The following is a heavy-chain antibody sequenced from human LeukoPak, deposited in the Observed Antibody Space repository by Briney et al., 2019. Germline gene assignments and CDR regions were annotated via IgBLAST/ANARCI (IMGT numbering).Heavy chain of an antibody. CDR2: ISGSGGST. CDR1: GFTFSSYG. CDR3: AKVMGSGSYYVFDY. J-gene: IGHJ4*02. D-gene: IGHD3-10*01. Sequence: GGSMRLSCAASGFTFSSYGMSWVRQAPGKGLEWVSAISGSGGSTYYADSVKGRITISRDNSKNTLYLQMNSLRAEDTAVYYCAKVMGSGSYYVFDYWGQGTLVTVSS. V-gene: IGHV3-23*01.